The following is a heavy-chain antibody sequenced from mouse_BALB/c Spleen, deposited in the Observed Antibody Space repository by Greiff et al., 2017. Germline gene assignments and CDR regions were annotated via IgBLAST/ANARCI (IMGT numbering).Heavy chain of an antibody. CDR3: ASGESETWFAY. CDR1: GYTFTDYW. V-gene: IGHV1-69*01. CDR2: IDTSDSYT. Sequence: QVQLQQPGAELVMPGASVKMSCKASGYTFTDYWMHWVKQRPGQGLEWIGAIDTSDSYTSYNQKFKGKATLTVDESSSTAYMQLSSLTSEDSAVYYCASGESETWFAYWGQGTLVTVSA. J-gene: IGHJ3*01.